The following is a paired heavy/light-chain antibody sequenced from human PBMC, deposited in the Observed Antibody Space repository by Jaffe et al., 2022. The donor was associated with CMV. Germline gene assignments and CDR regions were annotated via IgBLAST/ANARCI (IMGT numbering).Light chain of an antibody. V-gene: IGLV3-19*01. CDR3: NSRDSSGDWV. J-gene: IGLJ3*02. CDR1: SLRSYY. Sequence: SSELTQDPAVSVALGQTVRITCQGDSLRSYYASWYQQKPGQAPVLVIYGKNNRPSGIPDRFSGSSSGNTASLTITGAQAEDEADYYCNSRDSSGDWVFGGGTKLTVL. CDR2: GKN.
Heavy chain of an antibody. CDR1: GFTFSSYS. CDR3: ARVGVYCSGGSCYPKMGGYYYYYMDV. Sequence: EVQLVESGGGLVKPGGSLRLSCAASGFTFSSYSMNWVRQAPGKGLEWVSSISSSSSYIYYADSVKGRFTISRDNAKNSLYLQMNSLRAEDTAVYYCARVGVYCSGGSCYPKMGGYYYYYMDVWGKGTTVTVSS. D-gene: IGHD2-15*01. CDR2: ISSSSSYI. V-gene: IGHV3-21*01. J-gene: IGHJ6*03.